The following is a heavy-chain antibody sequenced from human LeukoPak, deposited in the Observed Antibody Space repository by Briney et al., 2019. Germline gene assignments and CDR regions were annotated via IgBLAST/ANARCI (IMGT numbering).Heavy chain of an antibody. Sequence: PGGSLRLSCTASGFSLGDYYMTWIRQAPGKGLEWISYISSSGSTIYYADSVGGRFAISRDNAKNSLFLQMNTLRVEDTAVYYCARRGYNYGLDSWGQGTPVTVSS. V-gene: IGHV3-11*04. J-gene: IGHJ4*02. D-gene: IGHD5-18*01. CDR3: ARRGYNYGLDS. CDR2: ISSSGSTI. CDR1: GFSLGDYY.